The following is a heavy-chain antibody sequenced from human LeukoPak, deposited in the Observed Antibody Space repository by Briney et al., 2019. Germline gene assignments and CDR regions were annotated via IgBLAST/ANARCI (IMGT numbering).Heavy chain of an antibody. CDR1: GDPISSSSSY. J-gene: IGHJ6*03. Sequence: SETLSLTCTVSGDPISSSSSYWGGIRQPPGAGLEWIGSIYYRESTYYNPSLKRRVIISVDMSKNQISLRLSSVTAADTAVYYCARAHRWCTGTSCYQERPQYYYYYMDVWGKGTTVTISS. CDR2: IYYREST. D-gene: IGHD2-2*01. CDR3: ARAHRWCTGTSCYQERPQYYYYYMDV. V-gene: IGHV4-39*07.